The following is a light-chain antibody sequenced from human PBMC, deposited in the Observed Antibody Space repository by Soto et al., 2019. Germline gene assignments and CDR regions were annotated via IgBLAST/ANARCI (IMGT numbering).Light chain of an antibody. J-gene: IGKJ1*01. CDR3: QQYASSHRT. CDR2: GAS. V-gene: IGKV3-20*01. CDR1: QSVSSSY. Sequence: EIVLTQSPGTLSLSPGERATLSCRAIQSVSSSYLAWYQQKPGQAHRLLIYGASSRATGIPDRFSGSGSGTDFPLTISRLEPEDFAVYYCQQYASSHRTFGQGTKVEIK.